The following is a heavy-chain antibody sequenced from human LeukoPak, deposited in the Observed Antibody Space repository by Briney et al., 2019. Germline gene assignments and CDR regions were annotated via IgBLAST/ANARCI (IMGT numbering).Heavy chain of an antibody. CDR2: ISYDGSNK. D-gene: IGHD6-19*01. CDR1: GFTFSSYA. CDR3: ARDAAVAVFDY. V-gene: IGHV3-30-3*01. J-gene: IGHJ4*02. Sequence: PGRSLRLSCAASGFTFSSYAMHWVRQAPGKGLEWVAVISYDGSNKYYADSVKGRFTISRDNSKNTLYLQMNSLRAEDTAVYYCARDAAVAVFDYWGQGTLVTVSS.